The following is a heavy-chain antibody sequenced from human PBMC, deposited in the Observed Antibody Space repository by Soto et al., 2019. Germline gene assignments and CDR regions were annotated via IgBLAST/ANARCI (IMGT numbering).Heavy chain of an antibody. V-gene: IGHV1-69*01. D-gene: IGHD1-7*01. Sequence: QVQLVQSGAEVKKPGSSVKVSCKASGGTFSSYAISWVRQAPGQGLEWMGGIIPIFGTANYAQKFQGRVTITADESTSTAYIELSSLRSEDTAVYYCARATHRNWNYLLYYWGQGTLVTVSS. CDR1: GGTFSSYA. J-gene: IGHJ4*02. CDR2: IIPIFGTA. CDR3: ARATHRNWNYLLYY.